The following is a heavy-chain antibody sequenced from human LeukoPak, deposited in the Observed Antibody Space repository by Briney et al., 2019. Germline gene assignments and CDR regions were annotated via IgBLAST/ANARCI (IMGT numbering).Heavy chain of an antibody. CDR3: AISGFKIGGFGELSPLKY. CDR1: GYSFTSYA. CDR2: INAGNGNT. D-gene: IGHD3-10*01. V-gene: IGHV1-3*01. Sequence: ASVKVSCKASGYSFTSYAMNWVRQAPGQRLEWMGWINAGNGNTKYSWKFQGRVTITRDTSASTAYMELSSLRSEDTAVYYCAISGFKIGGFGELSPLKYWGQGTLVTVSS. J-gene: IGHJ4*02.